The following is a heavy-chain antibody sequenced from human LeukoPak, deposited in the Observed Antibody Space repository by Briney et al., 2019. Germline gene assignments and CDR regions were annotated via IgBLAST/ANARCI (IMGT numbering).Heavy chain of an antibody. Sequence: GGSLRLSCAASGFTFSDYWMNWVRQAPGKGLEWVGRIANKINSERKDYAAPVRGRFSISRDDSENTLYLQMNGLQTEDTGVYYCTTEGQQMESSGFDSWGRGTPVTVSS. J-gene: IGHJ4*02. V-gene: IGHV3-15*04. CDR3: TTEGQQMESSGFDS. CDR2: IANKINSERK. CDR1: GFTFSDYW. D-gene: IGHD6-13*01.